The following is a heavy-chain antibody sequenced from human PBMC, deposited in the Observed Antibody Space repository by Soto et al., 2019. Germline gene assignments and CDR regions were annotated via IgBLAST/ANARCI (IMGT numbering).Heavy chain of an antibody. CDR1: GFTFSSYA. V-gene: IGHV3-23*01. J-gene: IGHJ4*02. CDR2: ISASSRT. Sequence: GGSLRLSCAASGFTFSSYAMSWVRQAPGKGLEWVSTISASSRTYSADSVKGRFTISRDNAKNTLSLQMNSLRVDDSAVYYCARDKDWAFDYWGQGTLVTVSS. CDR3: ARDKDWAFDY. D-gene: IGHD3-9*01.